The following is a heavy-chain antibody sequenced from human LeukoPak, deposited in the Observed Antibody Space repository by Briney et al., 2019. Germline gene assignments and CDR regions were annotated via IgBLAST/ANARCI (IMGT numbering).Heavy chain of an antibody. CDR2: IYPGDSDS. CDR1: GYSFTSYW. J-gene: IGHJ4*02. V-gene: IGHV5-51*01. D-gene: IGHD2-21*02. CDR3: ARHGARRVVVTAKFDY. Sequence: GESLKISCKGSGYSFTSYWIGWVRQMPGKGLEWMGIIYPGDSDSRYSPSFQGQVTISADESISTAYLQWSSLKASDTATYYCARHGARRVVVTAKFDYWGQGTLVTVSS.